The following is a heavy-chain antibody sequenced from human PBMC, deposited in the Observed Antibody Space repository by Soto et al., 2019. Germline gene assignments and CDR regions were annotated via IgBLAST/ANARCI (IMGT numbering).Heavy chain of an antibody. CDR3: AKDCQSDYDILTGYYRVQYYYYYGMDV. Sequence: QVQLVESGGGVVQPGRSPRLSCAASGFTFSSYGMHWVRQAPGKGLEWVAVISYDGSNKYYADSVKGRFTISRDNSKNTLYLQMNSLRAEDTAVYYCAKDCQSDYDILTGYYRVQYYYYYGMDVWGQGTTVTVSS. CDR2: ISYDGSNK. J-gene: IGHJ6*02. V-gene: IGHV3-30*18. CDR1: GFTFSSYG. D-gene: IGHD3-9*01.